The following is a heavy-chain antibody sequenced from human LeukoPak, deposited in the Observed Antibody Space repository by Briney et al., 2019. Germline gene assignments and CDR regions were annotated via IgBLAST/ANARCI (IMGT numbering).Heavy chain of an antibody. V-gene: IGHV3-66*01. CDR3: VAYYDILTGYKY. CDR2: IYSGGST. Sequence: GGSLRLSCAASGFTVSTYYMTWVRQVPEKGLEWVSVIYSGGSTYYADSVKGRFTISRDNSKNTLYLQMNSLRAEDTAVYYCVAYYDILTGYKYWGQGTLVTVSS. CDR1: GFTVSTYY. D-gene: IGHD3-9*01. J-gene: IGHJ4*02.